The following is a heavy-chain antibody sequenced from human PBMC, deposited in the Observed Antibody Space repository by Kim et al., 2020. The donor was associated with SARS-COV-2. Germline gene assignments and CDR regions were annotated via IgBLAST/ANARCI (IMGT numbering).Heavy chain of an antibody. CDR2: ISSSSSYT. V-gene: IGHV3-11*06. J-gene: IGHJ4*02. CDR3: ARDAYSSSWYSIDY. CDR1: GFTFSDYY. D-gene: IGHD6-13*01. Sequence: GGSLRLSCAASGFTFSDYYMSWIRQAPGKGLEWVSYISSSSSYTNYADSVKGRFTISRDNAKNSLYLQMNSLRAEDTAVYYCARDAYSSSWYSIDYWGQGTLVTVSS.